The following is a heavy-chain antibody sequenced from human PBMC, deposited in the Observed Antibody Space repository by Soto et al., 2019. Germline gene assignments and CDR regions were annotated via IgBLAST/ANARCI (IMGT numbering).Heavy chain of an antibody. CDR2: ISYDGRNQ. CDR3: VKEQNIGVVSAPNDRGIDV. J-gene: IGHJ6*02. V-gene: IGHV3-30*18. CDR1: GFMLSTYG. D-gene: IGHD2-8*01. Sequence: QVRLVESGGGVVQPGRSLRLSCEASGFMLSTYGMHWVRQAPGKGLECVAAISYDGRNQYYAESVKGRFTISRDNSKNPVHLQMNSLRAEDTAKYYCVKEQNIGVVSAPNDRGIDVWGQGTTVIVSS.